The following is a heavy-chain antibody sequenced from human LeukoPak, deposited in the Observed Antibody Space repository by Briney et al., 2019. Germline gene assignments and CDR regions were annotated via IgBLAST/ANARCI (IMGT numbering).Heavy chain of an antibody. V-gene: IGHV3-21*06. Sequence: GGSLRLSCVASGFTFSTYNRNWVRQAPGKGLDWVSFIDAGGNYIRYADAVKGRFTISRDNAHNSLFLEVNSLRVEDTAVYYCARDKGLAIRAYDIWGQGTMVTVPS. CDR2: IDAGGNYI. D-gene: IGHD3-9*01. CDR3: ARDKGLAIRAYDI. CDR1: GFTFSTYN. J-gene: IGHJ3*02.